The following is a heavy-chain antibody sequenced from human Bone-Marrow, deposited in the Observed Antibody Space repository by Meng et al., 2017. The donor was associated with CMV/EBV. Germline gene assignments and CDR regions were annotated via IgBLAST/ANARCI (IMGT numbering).Heavy chain of an antibody. Sequence: GESLKISCAASGFTFSSYSMNWVRQAPGKGLEWVSSISSSSSYIYYADSVKGRFTISRDNAKNSLYLQMNSLRAEDTAVYYCAKDSGYYYDSSGYMNWGQGTLVTVSS. D-gene: IGHD3-22*01. J-gene: IGHJ4*02. CDR2: ISSSSSYI. CDR1: GFTFSSYS. V-gene: IGHV3-21*01. CDR3: AKDSGYYYDSSGYMN.